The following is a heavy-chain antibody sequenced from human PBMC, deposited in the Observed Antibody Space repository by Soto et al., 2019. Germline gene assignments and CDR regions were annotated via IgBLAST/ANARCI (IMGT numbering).Heavy chain of an antibody. CDR3: AKVRPSSSSWYHGNWFDP. CDR2: ISGSGGST. J-gene: IGHJ5*02. Sequence: LRLSCAASGFTFSSYAMSWVRQAPGKGLGWVSAISGSGGSTYYADSVKGRFTISRDNSKNTLYLQMNSLRAEDTAVYYCAKVRPSSSSWYHGNWFDPWGQGTLVTVSS. D-gene: IGHD6-13*01. CDR1: GFTFSSYA. V-gene: IGHV3-23*01.